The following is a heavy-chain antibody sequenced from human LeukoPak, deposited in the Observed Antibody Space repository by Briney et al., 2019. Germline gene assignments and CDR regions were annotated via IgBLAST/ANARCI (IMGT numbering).Heavy chain of an antibody. J-gene: IGHJ6*04. CDR3: ARYSSWLYYYGMDV. Sequence: GGSLRLSCAASGFTFSSYEMNWVRQAPGKGLEWVSYISSSGSTIYYADSVKGRFTISRDNAKNSLYLQMNGLRAEDTAVYYCARYSSWLYYYGMDVWGKGTTVTVSS. CDR2: ISSSGSTI. V-gene: IGHV3-48*03. D-gene: IGHD6-13*01. CDR1: GFTFSSYE.